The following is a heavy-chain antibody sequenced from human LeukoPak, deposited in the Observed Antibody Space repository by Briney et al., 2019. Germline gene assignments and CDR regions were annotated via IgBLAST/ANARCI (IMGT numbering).Heavy chain of an antibody. CDR1: GFILSSYG. V-gene: IGHV1-18*01. CDR3: TRDRSIEVPDYFLN. J-gene: IGHJ4*02. Sequence: ASVKVSCKTSGFILSSYGISWVRQAPGQGLECAQKFQGRVTMTTDRSTSTVYMELRSLRSDDTAVYYCTRDRSIEVPDYFLNWGQGTLVIVSS. D-gene: IGHD3-16*02.